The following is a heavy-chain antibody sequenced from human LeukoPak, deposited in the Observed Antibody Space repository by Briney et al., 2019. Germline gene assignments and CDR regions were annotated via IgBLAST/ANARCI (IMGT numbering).Heavy chain of an antibody. CDR3: ARSSSTWYYYMDV. CDR1: EFTFSTNY. CDR2: IYSGGST. V-gene: IGHV3-53*01. D-gene: IGHD6-6*01. J-gene: IGHJ6*03. Sequence: GGSLRLSCAASEFTFSTNYMSWVRQAPGKGLEWVSVIYSGGSTYYAGSVKGRFTISRDNSKNTLYLEMNSLRAEDTAVYYCARSSSTWYYYMDVWGKGTTVTVSS.